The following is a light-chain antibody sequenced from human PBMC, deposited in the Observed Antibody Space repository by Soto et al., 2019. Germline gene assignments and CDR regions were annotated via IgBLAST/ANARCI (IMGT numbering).Light chain of an antibody. CDR1: QSVSNY. CDR3: QQRSAWPLT. CDR2: DAS. Sequence: EIVLTQSPATLSLSPGERATLSCRASQSVSNYFAWYQQKPGQAPRLLISDASNTAPGIPARFSGSGSGTDFTLTNSRLEPEDCAVYCCQQRSAWPLTFGQGTKVEIK. V-gene: IGKV3-11*01. J-gene: IGKJ1*01.